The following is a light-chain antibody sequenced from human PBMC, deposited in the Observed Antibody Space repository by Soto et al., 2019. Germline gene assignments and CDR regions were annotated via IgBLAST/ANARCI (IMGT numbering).Light chain of an antibody. V-gene: IGKV2-24*01. J-gene: IGKJ4*01. CDR3: MQHRQSLY. CDR2: KVS. CDR1: QSLVDTDGNTY. Sequence: EIVMTQTPLSSPVTLGQPASISCRSSQSLVDTDGNTYLSWLHQRPGQPPRLLIYKVSNRFSGVPDRFSGSGAGTDFTLHISWVEAEDVGVYYCMQHRQSLYFGGGTKVEIK.